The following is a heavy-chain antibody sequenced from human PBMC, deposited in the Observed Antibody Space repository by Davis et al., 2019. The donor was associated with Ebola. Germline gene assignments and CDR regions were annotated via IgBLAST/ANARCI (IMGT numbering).Heavy chain of an antibody. J-gene: IGHJ4*02. V-gene: IGHV4-59*08. D-gene: IGHD6-19*01. Sequence: SETLSLTCTVSGGSISSYYWSWIRQPPGKGLEWIGYIYYSGNTNSNPSLKSRVTISVDTSKNQFSLKLSSVTAADTAVYYCARLRRHIAVAGIPDYWGQGTLVTVSS. CDR1: GGSISSYY. CDR2: IYYSGNT. CDR3: ARLRRHIAVAGIPDY.